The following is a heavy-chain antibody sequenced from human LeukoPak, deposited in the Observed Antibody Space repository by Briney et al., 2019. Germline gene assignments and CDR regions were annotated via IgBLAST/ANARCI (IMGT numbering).Heavy chain of an antibody. CDR1: GRSFSGYY. J-gene: IGHJ4*02. V-gene: IGHV4-34*01. Sequence: PSETLSLTCAVYGRSFSGYYWSWVRQPPGQGLEWIGEINHSGSTNYNPSLKSRVSMSLDTSKNQLSLKLRSVTAADTAVYYCARGVAWGWYGLDYWGQGTQVTVSS. CDR2: INHSGST. D-gene: IGHD6-19*01. CDR3: ARGVAWGWYGLDY.